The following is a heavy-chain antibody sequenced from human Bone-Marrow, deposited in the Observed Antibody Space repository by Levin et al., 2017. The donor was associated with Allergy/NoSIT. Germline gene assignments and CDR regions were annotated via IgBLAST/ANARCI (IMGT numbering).Heavy chain of an antibody. V-gene: IGHV4-59*01. D-gene: IGHD2-8*01. CDR3: ARSNGGTTPIYYYYPMDV. Sequence: PSETLSLTCAVSGGSISSYYWSWIRQPPGKGLEWIGYMFQSGTTNYNPSLESRVTISVDTSKNQFSLKLSSVTEADTAVYYCARSNGGTTPIYYYYPMDVWGQGTTVIVSS. CDR1: GGSISSYY. J-gene: IGHJ6*02. CDR2: MFQSGTT.